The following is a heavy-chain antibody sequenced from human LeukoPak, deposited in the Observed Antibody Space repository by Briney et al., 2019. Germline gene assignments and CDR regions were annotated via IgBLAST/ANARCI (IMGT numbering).Heavy chain of an antibody. Sequence: GESLRISCKGSGYSFTSYWIGWVRQMPGKGLEWMGIIYPGDSDTRYSPPFQGQVTISADKSISTAYLQWSSLKASDTAMYYCARHSRYGSGSYYPLTNYYYYGMDVWGQGTTVTVSS. CDR1: GYSFTSYW. CDR3: ARHSRYGSGSYYPLTNYYYYGMDV. CDR2: IYPGDSDT. J-gene: IGHJ6*02. V-gene: IGHV5-51*01. D-gene: IGHD3-10*01.